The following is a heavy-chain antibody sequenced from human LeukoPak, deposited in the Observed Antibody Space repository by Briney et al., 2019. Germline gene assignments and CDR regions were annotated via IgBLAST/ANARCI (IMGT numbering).Heavy chain of an antibody. Sequence: ASVKVSCKASGYTFTGYCMHWVRQAPGQGLEWMGWINPNSGGTNYAQKFQGRVTMTRDTSISTAYMELSRLRSDDTAVYYCARGSTAADFTDYWGQGTLVTVSS. J-gene: IGHJ4*02. CDR3: ARGSTAADFTDY. CDR1: GYTFTGYC. D-gene: IGHD6-25*01. V-gene: IGHV1-2*02. CDR2: INPNSGGT.